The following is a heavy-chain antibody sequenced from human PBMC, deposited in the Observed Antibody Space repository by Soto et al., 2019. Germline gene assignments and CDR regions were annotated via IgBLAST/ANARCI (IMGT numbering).Heavy chain of an antibody. Sequence: XESLLLWCAASGFTFSSYAMSWVRQAPGKRLEWVSAISGSGGSTYYADSVKGRFTISRDNSKNTLYLQMNSLRAEDTAVYYCAKNGQWLSWGDAFDIWGQGTMVTVSS. V-gene: IGHV3-23*01. D-gene: IGHD6-19*01. CDR1: GFTFSSYA. J-gene: IGHJ3*02. CDR3: AKNGQWLSWGDAFDI. CDR2: ISGSGGST.